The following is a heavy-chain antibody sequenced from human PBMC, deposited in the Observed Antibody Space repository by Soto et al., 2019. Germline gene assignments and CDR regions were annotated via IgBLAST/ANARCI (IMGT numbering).Heavy chain of an antibody. CDR1: GGSVSSGSYY. CDR2: IYYSGST. V-gene: IGHV4-61*01. D-gene: IGHD3-22*01. CDR3: ARDGSSGYSYG. J-gene: IGHJ4*02. Sequence: LALTCTVSGGSVSSGSYYWSWIRQPPGKGLEWIGYIYYSGSTNYNPSLKSRVTISVDTSKNQFSLKLSSVTAADTAVYYCARDGSSGYSYGWGQGTLVTVSS.